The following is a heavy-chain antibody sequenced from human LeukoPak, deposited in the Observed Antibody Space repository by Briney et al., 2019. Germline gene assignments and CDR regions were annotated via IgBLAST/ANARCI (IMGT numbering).Heavy chain of an antibody. CDR3: AKDRPLNWGYYFDY. V-gene: IGHV3-74*01. Sequence: GGSLRLSCAASGFTFSSYAMTWVRQAPGKGLVWVSRISSDGSSTTYADSVKGRFTISRDNAKNTLYLQMNSLRAEDTAVYYCAKDRPLNWGYYFDYWGQGTLVTVSS. J-gene: IGHJ4*02. CDR2: ISSDGSST. D-gene: IGHD7-27*01. CDR1: GFTFSSYA.